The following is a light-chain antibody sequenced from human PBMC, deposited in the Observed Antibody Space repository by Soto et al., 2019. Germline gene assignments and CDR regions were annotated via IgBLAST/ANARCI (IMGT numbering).Light chain of an antibody. J-gene: IGKJ5*01. CDR3: QHYGSTPPIT. CDR2: GAS. Sequence: ELVLTQSPATLSLSPGETATLSCRASQTIGGNFVAWYQQKPGQAPRLLISGASSRATGVPDRFSDSGSGTEFTLTITRLEAEDFAVYFCQHYGSTPPITFGQGTRLEI. CDR1: QTIGGNF. V-gene: IGKV3-20*01.